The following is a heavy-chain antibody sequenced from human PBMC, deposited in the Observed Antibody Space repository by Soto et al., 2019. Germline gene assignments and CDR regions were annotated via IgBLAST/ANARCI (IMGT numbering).Heavy chain of an antibody. CDR3: ARGVGLYSNYDY. Sequence: ASVKVSCKASGYTVTSFAIHWVRQAPGQRLEWMGWINAGNGNTKYSQKFQGRVTITRDTSASTAYMELSSLRSEDTAVYYCARGVGLYSNYDYWGQGTLVTVS. CDR1: GYTVTSFA. V-gene: IGHV1-3*01. J-gene: IGHJ4*02. CDR2: INAGNGNT. D-gene: IGHD2-2*02.